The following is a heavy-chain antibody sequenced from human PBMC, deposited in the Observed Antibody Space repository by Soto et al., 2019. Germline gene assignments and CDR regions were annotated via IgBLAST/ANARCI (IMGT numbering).Heavy chain of an antibody. CDR2: IYYSGST. Sequence: PSETLSLTCTVSGGSISSGGYYWSWLRQHPGQGLEWIGYIYYSGSTYYNPSLKSRVTISVDTSKNQFSLKLSSVTAADTAVYYCARDGYYGSGSSNWFDPWGQGTLVTVSS. V-gene: IGHV4-31*03. J-gene: IGHJ5*02. CDR3: ARDGYYGSGSSNWFDP. D-gene: IGHD3-10*01. CDR1: GGSISSGGYY.